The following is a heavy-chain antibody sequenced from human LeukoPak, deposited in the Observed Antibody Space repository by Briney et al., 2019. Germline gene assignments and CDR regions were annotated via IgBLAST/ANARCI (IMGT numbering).Heavy chain of an antibody. CDR1: GYTFTDYG. D-gene: IGHD3-22*01. CDR2: FNAGNGNA. J-gene: IGHJ1*01. V-gene: IGHV1-3*01. CDR3: ARVPLHDRNDYYYPH. Sequence: GASVKVSCKVSGYTFTDYGMHWARQAPGQTREWMAWFNAGNGNAKYSQKFQGRVTITRDTSASTAYMELSSLRSEDTAVYYCARVPLHDRNDYYYPHWGQGTVVTVSS.